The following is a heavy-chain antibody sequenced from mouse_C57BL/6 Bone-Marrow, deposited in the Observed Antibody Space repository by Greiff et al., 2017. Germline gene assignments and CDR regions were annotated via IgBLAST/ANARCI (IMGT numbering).Heavy chain of an antibody. CDR2: IDPETGGT. J-gene: IGHJ4*01. V-gene: IGHV1-15*01. CDR3: TREGFLDYAMDY. Sequence: VQLQQSGAELVRPGASVTLSCKASGYTFTDYEMHWVKQTPVHGLEWIGAIDPETGGTAYNQKFKGKAILTADKSSSTAYMELRSLTSEDSAVYYCTREGFLDYAMDYWGQGTSVTVSS. CDR1: GYTFTDYE.